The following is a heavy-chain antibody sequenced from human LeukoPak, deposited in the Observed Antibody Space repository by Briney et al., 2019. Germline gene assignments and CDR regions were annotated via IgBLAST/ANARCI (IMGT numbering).Heavy chain of an antibody. Sequence: SETLSLTCAVYGGSFSGYYWSWIRQPPGKGLEWIGEINHSGSTNYNPSLKSRVTISVDTSKNQYSLELSSVTAADTAVYYCARGRLRQWLAFDYWGQGTLVTVSS. CDR2: INHSGST. V-gene: IGHV4-34*01. D-gene: IGHD6-19*01. J-gene: IGHJ4*02. CDR1: GGSFSGYY. CDR3: ARGRLRQWLAFDY.